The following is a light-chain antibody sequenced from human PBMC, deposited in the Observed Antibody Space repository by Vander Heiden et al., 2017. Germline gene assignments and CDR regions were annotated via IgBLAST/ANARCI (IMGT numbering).Light chain of an antibody. CDR2: GAS. Sequence: DIQMTHSPSSLSACVRDRVTITRRATQGVANYLAWFQQKPGQAPKSLIYGASSLQSGVPSKFSGSGYGTEFTLTISSLQPEDFATYFCQQYNSYPFTFGPGTKVDLK. CDR1: QGVANY. CDR3: QQYNSYPFT. V-gene: IGKV1-16*02. J-gene: IGKJ3*01.